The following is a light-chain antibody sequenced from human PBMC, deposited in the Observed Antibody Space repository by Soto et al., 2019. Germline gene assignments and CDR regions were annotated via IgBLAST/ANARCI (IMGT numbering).Light chain of an antibody. Sequence: IVMTQSPATLSVSPWERATLSCRASQSLSFNLAWYQQKPGQAPRLLIYAASTRATGIPARFSGSGSGTEFTLTISSLQSEDFAVYYCQQYNEWPETFGHGTKVDIK. J-gene: IGKJ1*01. V-gene: IGKV3-15*01. CDR1: QSLSFN. CDR2: AAS. CDR3: QQYNEWPET.